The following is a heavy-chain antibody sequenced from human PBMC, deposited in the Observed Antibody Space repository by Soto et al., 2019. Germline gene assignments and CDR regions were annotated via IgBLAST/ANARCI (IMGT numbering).Heavy chain of an antibody. CDR1: GFTFSSYS. D-gene: IGHD6-13*01. V-gene: IGHV3-48*01. Sequence: EVQLVESGGGLVQPGGSLRLSCAASGFTFSSYSMNWVRQAPGKGLEWVSYISSSSSTIYYADSVKGRFTISRDNAKNSLYLQMNSLRAEDTAVYYCARVYSSSFRFNYYMDFWGKGTTVTVSS. J-gene: IGHJ6*03. CDR3: ARVYSSSFRFNYYMDF. CDR2: ISSSSSTI.